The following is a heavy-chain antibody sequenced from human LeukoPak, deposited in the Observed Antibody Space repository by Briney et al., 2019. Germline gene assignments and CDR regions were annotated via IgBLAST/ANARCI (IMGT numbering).Heavy chain of an antibody. CDR3: AKYRPPRL. CDR1: GFIFSSFG. CDR2: IWHDGSYK. V-gene: IGHV3-30*02. J-gene: IGHJ4*02. D-gene: IGHD2-2*01. Sequence: GGSLRLSCAASGFIFSSFGMHWVRQAPGKGLEWVAVIWHDGSYKYYLDSVKGRFTISRDNAKNTLYLQMNSLRAEDTAVYYCAKYRPPRLWGQGTPVTVSS.